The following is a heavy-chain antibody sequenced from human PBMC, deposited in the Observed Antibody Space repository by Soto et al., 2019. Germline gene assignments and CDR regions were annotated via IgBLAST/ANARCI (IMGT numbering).Heavy chain of an antibody. J-gene: IGHJ5*02. V-gene: IGHV4-59*01. CDR1: GGSINSYY. CDR3: ARGDSSSWYLNWFHP. Sequence: SETLSLTCTVSGGSINSYYWSWIRQPPGKGLEWIGYSYYSGSTIYNPSLKSRVTISIDTSKKQFSLNLNPVTAADTAVYYCARGDSSSWYLNWFHPWGQGTLVTVSS. D-gene: IGHD6-13*01. CDR2: SYYSGST.